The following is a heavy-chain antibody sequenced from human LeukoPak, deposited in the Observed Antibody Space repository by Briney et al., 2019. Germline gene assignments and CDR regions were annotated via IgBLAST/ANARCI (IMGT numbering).Heavy chain of an antibody. D-gene: IGHD6-19*01. Sequence: SETPSLTCTVSGGSISSSSYYWGWIRQPPGKGLEWIGSIYYSGSTYYNPSLKSRVTISVDTSKNQFSLKLSSVTAADTAVYYCARGRPAVAVGRYYGMDVWGQGTTVTVSS. CDR1: GGSISSSSYY. V-gene: IGHV4-39*07. J-gene: IGHJ6*02. CDR3: ARGRPAVAVGRYYGMDV. CDR2: IYYSGST.